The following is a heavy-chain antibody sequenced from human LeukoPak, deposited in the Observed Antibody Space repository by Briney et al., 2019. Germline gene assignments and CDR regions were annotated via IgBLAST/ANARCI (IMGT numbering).Heavy chain of an antibody. Sequence: PSETLSLTCTVSGGSISSHYWSWIRQPPGKGLEWIGYIYYSGSTNYNPSLKSRVTITVDTSKNQFSLKLSSVTAADTAMYYCARGGLQKFDYWGQGTLVTVSS. CDR1: GGSISSHY. D-gene: IGHD5-24*01. CDR2: IYYSGST. V-gene: IGHV4-59*11. J-gene: IGHJ4*02. CDR3: ARGGLQKFDY.